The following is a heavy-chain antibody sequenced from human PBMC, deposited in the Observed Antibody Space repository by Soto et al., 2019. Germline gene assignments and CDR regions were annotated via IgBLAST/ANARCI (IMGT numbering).Heavy chain of an antibody. V-gene: IGHV3-13*01. Sequence: EVQLVESGGGLVQPGGSLRLSCAASGFTFSSYDMHWVRQATGKGLEWVSAIGTAGDTYYPGSVKGRFTISRENAKNSLYLQMNSRRAGDTAVYYCARNFGPTPGGAYYYDGMDVWGQGTTVTVSS. J-gene: IGHJ6*02. CDR3: ARNFGPTPGGAYYYDGMDV. CDR1: GFTFSSYD. CDR2: IGTAGDT. D-gene: IGHD3-10*01.